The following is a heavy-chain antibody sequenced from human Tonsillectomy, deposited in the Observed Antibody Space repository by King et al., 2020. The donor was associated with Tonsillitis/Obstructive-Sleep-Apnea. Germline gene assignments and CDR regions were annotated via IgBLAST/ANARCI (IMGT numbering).Heavy chain of an antibody. CDR3: ARRLTLVAHSFQYYMDV. V-gene: IGHV4-34*01. J-gene: IGHJ6*03. Sequence: VQLQQWGAGLLKPSEPLSLTCAVSGGSLSEDFWSWTRQPPGKGLEWIGEINHTGSTNYNASLRRRVTISVDASKNQFSLRLTSVTAADTAVYCCARRLTLVAHSFQYYMDVWGKGTPVTVSS. CDR1: GGSLSEDF. D-gene: IGHD4/OR15-4a*01. CDR2: INHTGST.